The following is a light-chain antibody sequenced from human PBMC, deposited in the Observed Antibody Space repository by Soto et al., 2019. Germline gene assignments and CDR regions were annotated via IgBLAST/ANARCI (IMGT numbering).Light chain of an antibody. Sequence: ETVMTQSPATLSVSPGEGVTLSCRASQSVSSNLAWYQQKPGQAPRLLIYDASNRATGIPARFSGSGSGTDFTLTISSLEPEDFAVYYCQQRSNWPPTFGQGTRLEIK. J-gene: IGKJ5*01. CDR2: DAS. V-gene: IGKV3-11*01. CDR3: QQRSNWPPT. CDR1: QSVSSN.